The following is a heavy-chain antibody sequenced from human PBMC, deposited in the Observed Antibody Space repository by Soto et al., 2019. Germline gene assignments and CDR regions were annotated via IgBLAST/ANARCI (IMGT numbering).Heavy chain of an antibody. CDR2: IYSGGST. Sequence: GGSLRLSCAASGVTVSSNYMSWVRQAPGKGLEWVSVIYSGGSTYYADSVKGRFTISRDNSKNTLYLQMNSLRAEDTAVYYCVRGRYGSEIHWGQGTKVTVSS. V-gene: IGHV3-53*01. CDR1: GVTVSSNY. D-gene: IGHD3-10*01. CDR3: VRGRYGSEIH. J-gene: IGHJ4*02.